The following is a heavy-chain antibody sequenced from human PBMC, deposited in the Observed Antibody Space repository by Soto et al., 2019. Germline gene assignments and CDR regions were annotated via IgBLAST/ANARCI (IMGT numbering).Heavy chain of an antibody. D-gene: IGHD6-13*01. J-gene: IGHJ4*02. CDR1: GGYFRGYY. CDR2: INHSGRT. V-gene: IGHV4-34*01. Sequence: QVQLQQWGAGLLKPSETLSLTCAVYGGYFRGYYWSWIRQPPGEGLAWIGEINHSGRTNYNPSPKSRVTISVDKSTNQFSLKLSSVTAADTAVYYCARAFQMQQSRMGPYDYCGQGTLVTVSS. CDR3: ARAFQMQQSRMGPYDY.